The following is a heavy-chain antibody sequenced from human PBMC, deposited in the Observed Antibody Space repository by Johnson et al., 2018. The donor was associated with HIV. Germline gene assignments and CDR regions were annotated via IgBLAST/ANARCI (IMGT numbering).Heavy chain of an antibody. Sequence: VQVLESGGGLVQPGGSLRLSCAGSGFIFGHYDMHWVRQATGKGLEWVSAIGTAGDTYYPGSVKGRFTISRENAKNSLYLQMNSLRAGDTAVYYCARAQFAVDDAFDIWGQGTMVTVSS. J-gene: IGHJ3*02. CDR2: IGTAGDT. V-gene: IGHV3-13*01. CDR1: GFIFGHYD. D-gene: IGHD6-19*01. CDR3: ARAQFAVDDAFDI.